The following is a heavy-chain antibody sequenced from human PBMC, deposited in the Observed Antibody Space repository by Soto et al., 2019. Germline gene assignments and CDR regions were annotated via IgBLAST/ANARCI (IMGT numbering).Heavy chain of an antibody. CDR3: ARGGYYSSSSGTHFDY. CDR1: GFAVSSNY. V-gene: IGHV3-20*04. D-gene: IGHD6-13*01. CDR2: INWNGGST. J-gene: IGHJ4*02. Sequence: GGSLRLSCAASGFAVSSNYMSWVRQAPGKGLEWVSGINWNGGSTGYADSVKGRFTISRDNAKNSLYLQMNSLRAEDTALYYCARGGYYSSSSGTHFDYWGQGTLVTVSS.